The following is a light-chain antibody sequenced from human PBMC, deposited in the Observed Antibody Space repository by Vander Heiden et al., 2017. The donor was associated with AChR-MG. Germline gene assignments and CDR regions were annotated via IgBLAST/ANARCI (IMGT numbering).Light chain of an antibody. Sequence: ELVLTQSPGTLSLSPGERATLSCRASQSVSSSYLAWYQQKPGQAPRLLIYGASSRATGIPDRFSGSGSGTDFTLTISRLEPEDFAVYNCQQYGSSYTFGQGTKLEIK. CDR1: QSVSSSY. V-gene: IGKV3-20*01. CDR2: GAS. J-gene: IGKJ2*01. CDR3: QQYGSSYT.